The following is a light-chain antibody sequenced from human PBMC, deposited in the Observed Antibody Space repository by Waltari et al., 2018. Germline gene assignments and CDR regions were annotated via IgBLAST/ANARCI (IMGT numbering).Light chain of an antibody. CDR2: GAS. J-gene: IGKJ2*01. CDR3: QQYNNWRT. Sequence: EILMTQSPPTLSVSPRERATLSCRASQSISRNLAWYQQKPGQAPRLLIYGASTRATGIPARFSGSGSGTEFTLTISSLQSEDFAVYYCQQYNNWRTFGQGTKLEIK. CDR1: QSISRN. V-gene: IGKV3-15*01.